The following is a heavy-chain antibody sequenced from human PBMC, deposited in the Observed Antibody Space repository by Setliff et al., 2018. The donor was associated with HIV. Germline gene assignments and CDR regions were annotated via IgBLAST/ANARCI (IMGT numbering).Heavy chain of an antibody. Sequence: GASEKVSCKTSGYSFTSYTMHWLRQAPGQRPEWVGWINVVNVDTKYYQKFQGRVTITRDTSATTAYMELRSLRSEDTAVYYCARGRGLYSSGYFIDYWGQGTLVTSPQ. D-gene: IGHD6-19*01. CDR1: GYSFTSYT. CDR2: INVVNVDT. J-gene: IGHJ4*02. V-gene: IGHV1-3*01. CDR3: ARGRGLYSSGYFIDY.